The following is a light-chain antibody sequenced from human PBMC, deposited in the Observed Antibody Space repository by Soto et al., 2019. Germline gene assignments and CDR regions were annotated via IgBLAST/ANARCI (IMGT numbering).Light chain of an antibody. CDR1: SSNIGRNT. CDR2: SSD. Sequence: QSVLTQPPSASGTPGQRGTISCSGSSSNIGRNTVKWYRQLPGTAPKLLIGSSDQRPSGVPARFSGSQAGTSASMAISGLQSEDEADYICAAWDDSLNDWAFGGGTKLTVL. CDR3: AAWDDSLNDWA. V-gene: IGLV1-44*01. J-gene: IGLJ3*02.